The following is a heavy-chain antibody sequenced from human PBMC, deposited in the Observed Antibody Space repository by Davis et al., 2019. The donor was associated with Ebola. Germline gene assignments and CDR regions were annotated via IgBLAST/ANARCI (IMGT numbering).Heavy chain of an antibody. CDR3: ARITYYDFWSGYYVGRGWFDP. V-gene: IGHV4-39*07. Sequence: SETLSLTCAVSGGSISSSSYYWGWIRQPPGKGLEWIGSIYYSGSTYYNPSLKSRVTISVDRSKNQFSLKLSSVTAADTAVYYCARITYYDFWSGYYVGRGWFDPWGQGTLVTVSS. D-gene: IGHD3-3*01. CDR2: IYYSGST. CDR1: GGSISSSSYY. J-gene: IGHJ5*02.